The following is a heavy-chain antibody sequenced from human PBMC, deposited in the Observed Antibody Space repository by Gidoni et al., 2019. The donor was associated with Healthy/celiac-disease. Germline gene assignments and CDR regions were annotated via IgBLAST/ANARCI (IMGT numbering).Heavy chain of an antibody. D-gene: IGHD2-21*01. CDR3: ARAFRGGGEDYYYGMDV. CDR1: GGTFSSYA. Sequence: QVQLVQSGAEVKKPGSSVKVSCKASGGTFSSYAISWVRQAPGQGLEWMGGIIPIFGTANYAQKFQGRVTITADESTSTAYMELSSLRSEDTAVYYCARAFRGGGEDYYYGMDVWGQGTTVTVSS. V-gene: IGHV1-69*01. CDR2: IIPIFGTA. J-gene: IGHJ6*02.